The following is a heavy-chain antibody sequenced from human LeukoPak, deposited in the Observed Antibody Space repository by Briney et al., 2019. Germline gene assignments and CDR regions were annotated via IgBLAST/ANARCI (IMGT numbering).Heavy chain of an antibody. CDR2: IYYSGST. CDR1: GGSISSSSYY. CDR3: ARHYQLAFDY. Sequence: SETLSLTCTVSGGSISSSSYYWGWIRQPPGKGLEWIGSIYYSGSTYYNPSLKSRVTISVDTSKNQFSLKLSSVTAADTAVYYCARHYQLAFDYWGQGTLVTVSS. D-gene: IGHD2-2*01. V-gene: IGHV4-39*01. J-gene: IGHJ4*02.